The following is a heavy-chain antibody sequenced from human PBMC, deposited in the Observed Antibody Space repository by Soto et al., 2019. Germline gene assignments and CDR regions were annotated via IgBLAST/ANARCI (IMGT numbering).Heavy chain of an antibody. CDR1: GYTFTGYD. J-gene: IGHJ3*02. V-gene: IGHV1-8*01. CDR2: MNPNSGNT. CDR3: ARGWAHDFWSGYNAFDI. Sequence: GASVKVSCKASGYTFTGYDINWVRQATGQGLEWIGWMNPNSGNTGYAQKFQGRVTMTRNTSISTAYMELSSLRSEDTAVYYCARGWAHDFWSGYNAFDIWGQGTMVTVSS. D-gene: IGHD3-3*01.